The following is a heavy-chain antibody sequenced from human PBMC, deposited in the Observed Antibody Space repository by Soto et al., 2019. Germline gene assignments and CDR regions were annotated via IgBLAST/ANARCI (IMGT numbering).Heavy chain of an antibody. CDR1: GFSLTTSGVG. Sequence: QITLKESGPTVVKPTETLTLTCTFSGFSLTTSGVGVGWVRQSPGKAPEWLAPVYWDDDKRYSTSLNSRLIITKDTSKHQVVLTMANVDPADTATYYCAHRVLRTVFGLVTTTAIYFDFWGPGTPVVVSS. CDR3: AHRVLRTVFGLVTTTAIYFDF. CDR2: VYWDDDK. J-gene: IGHJ4*02. D-gene: IGHD3-3*01. V-gene: IGHV2-5*02.